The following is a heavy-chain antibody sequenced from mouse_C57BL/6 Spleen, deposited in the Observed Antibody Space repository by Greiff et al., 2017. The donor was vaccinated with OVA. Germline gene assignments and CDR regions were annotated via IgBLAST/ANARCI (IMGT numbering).Heavy chain of an antibody. J-gene: IGHJ3*01. CDR3: ASGYCEYPY. CDR1: GYTFTSYW. V-gene: IGHV1-52*01. D-gene: IGHD2-4*01. CDR2: IDPSDSET. Sequence: QVQLQQPGAELVRPGSSVKLSCKASGYTFTSYWMHWVKQRPIQGLEWIGNIDPSDSETHYNQKFKDKATLTVDKSSSTAYLQLRSLTSEDSAVYYCASGYCEYPYWGKGTLVTVAA.